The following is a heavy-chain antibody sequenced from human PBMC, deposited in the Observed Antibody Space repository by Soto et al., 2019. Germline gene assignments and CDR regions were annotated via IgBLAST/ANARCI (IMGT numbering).Heavy chain of an antibody. J-gene: IGHJ4*02. CDR1: GGSISSSSYY. D-gene: IGHD3-10*01. Sequence: PSETLSLTCTVSGGSISSSSYYWGWIRQPPGKGLEWIGSIYYSGNTYYNPSLKSRVTISVDTAKNQFSLKLSSVTAADTAVYYCARQYYFGSWSYFNGPFDFWGQGTLVTVS. V-gene: IGHV4-39*01. CDR2: IYYSGNT. CDR3: ARQYYFGSWSYFNGPFDF.